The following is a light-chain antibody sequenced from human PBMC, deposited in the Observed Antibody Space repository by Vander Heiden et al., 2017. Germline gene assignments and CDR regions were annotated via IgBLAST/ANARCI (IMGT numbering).Light chain of an antibody. CDR1: KLGDKY. CDR2: QDS. CDR3: QAWDSSTEV. J-gene: IGLJ2*01. V-gene: IGLV3-1*01. Sequence: SYALPQPPSVSVSPGQTASITCSGDKLGDKYACWYQQQPGQSPVLVIYQDSNRPAGIPERFSGSNSGNTATLTISGTQERDEDDYYCQAWDSSTEVFGGGTKLTVL.